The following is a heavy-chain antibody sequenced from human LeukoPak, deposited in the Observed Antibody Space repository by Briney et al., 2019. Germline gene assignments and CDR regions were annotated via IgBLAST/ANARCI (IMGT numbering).Heavy chain of an antibody. CDR1: GGSISSGGYS. CDR2: IYHSGST. J-gene: IGHJ3*02. Sequence: SQTLSLTCAVSGGSISSGGYSWSWIRQPPGKGLEWIGYIYHSGSTYYNPSLKGRVTISVDRSKNQFSLKLSSVTAADTAVYYCARVHTDAFDIWGQGTMVTVSS. V-gene: IGHV4-30-2*01. CDR3: ARVHTDAFDI.